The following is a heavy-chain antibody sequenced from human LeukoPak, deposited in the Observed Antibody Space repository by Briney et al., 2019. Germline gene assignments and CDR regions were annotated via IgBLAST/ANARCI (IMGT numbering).Heavy chain of an antibody. CDR2: IIPIFGTA. V-gene: IGHV1-69*13. Sequence: ASVKVSCQATGGTFSSYAISWVRQAPGQGLEWMGGIIPIFGTANYAQKFQGRVTITADESTSTAYMELSSLRSDDTAVYYCARDRRAAAGYSFDYWGQGTLVTVSS. CDR1: GGTFSSYA. CDR3: ARDRRAAAGYSFDY. J-gene: IGHJ4*02. D-gene: IGHD6-13*01.